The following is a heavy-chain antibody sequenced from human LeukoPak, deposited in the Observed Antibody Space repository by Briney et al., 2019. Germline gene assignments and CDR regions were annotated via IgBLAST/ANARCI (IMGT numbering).Heavy chain of an antibody. CDR1: GFTFSSYG. Sequence: GGPLRLSCAASGFTFSSYGMHWVRQAPGKGLEWVAVIWYDGSNKYYADSVKGRFTISRDNSKYTLYLQMNSLRPEETAVYYCARDDRMVAGYDAFDIWGQGTMVTVCS. CDR3: ARDDRMVAGYDAFDI. V-gene: IGHV3-33*01. J-gene: IGHJ3*02. CDR2: IWYDGSNK. D-gene: IGHD6-19*01.